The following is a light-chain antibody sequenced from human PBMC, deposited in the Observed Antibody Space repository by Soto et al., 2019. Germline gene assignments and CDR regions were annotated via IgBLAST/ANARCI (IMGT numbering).Light chain of an antibody. CDR1: QSISSW. CDR3: QQYNSYSWT. CDR2: DAS. Sequence: EIPMTQSPSTLSASVGDIVNITCRASQSISSWLAWYQQKPGKAPKLLIYDASSLESGVPSRFSGSGSGTEFTLTISSLQPDDFATYYCQQYNSYSWTFGQGTKVDIK. V-gene: IGKV1-5*01. J-gene: IGKJ1*01.